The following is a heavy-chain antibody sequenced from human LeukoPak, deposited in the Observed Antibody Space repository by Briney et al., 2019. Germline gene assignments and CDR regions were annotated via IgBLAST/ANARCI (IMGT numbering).Heavy chain of an antibody. Sequence: PGGSLRLSCAASGFTFSTYGMHWVRQAPGNGLDWVAVISTDGSRKYYADSVKGRFTISRDNSKNTLYLQMNSLRAEDTAVYYCARADYWGQGTLVTVSS. CDR3: ARADY. CDR1: GFTFSTYG. J-gene: IGHJ4*02. V-gene: IGHV3-30*03. CDR2: ISTDGSRK.